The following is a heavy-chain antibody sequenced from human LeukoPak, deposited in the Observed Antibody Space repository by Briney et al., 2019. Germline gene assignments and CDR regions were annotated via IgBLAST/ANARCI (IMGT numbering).Heavy chain of an antibody. CDR3: ARGRLGYCSSTSCSKGWFDP. Sequence: GSLRLSCAVSEFTFTAAWMSWVRQAPGKGLEWIGEINHSGSTNYNPSLKSRVTISVDTSKNQFSLKLSSVTAADTVVYYCARGRLGYCSSTSCSKGWFDPWGQGTLVTVSS. CDR1: EFTFTAAW. D-gene: IGHD2-2*01. CDR2: INHSGST. J-gene: IGHJ5*02. V-gene: IGHV4-34*01.